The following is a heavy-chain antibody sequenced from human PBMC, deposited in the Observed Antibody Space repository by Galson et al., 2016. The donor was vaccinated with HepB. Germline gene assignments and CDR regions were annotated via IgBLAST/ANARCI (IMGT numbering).Heavy chain of an antibody. V-gene: IGHV3-23*01. CDR2: ISGSGGYT. Sequence: SLRLSCAASGFTFTTYGMSWVRQAPGKGLEWVAFISGSGGYTNYADSVKGRFTISRDNSKNTVYLLMNSLRAEDTALYYCAKDGSQTAGYMDCWGTGTTVSVSS. D-gene: IGHD3-10*01. CDR1: GFTFTTYG. J-gene: IGHJ6*03. CDR3: AKDGSQTAGYMDC.